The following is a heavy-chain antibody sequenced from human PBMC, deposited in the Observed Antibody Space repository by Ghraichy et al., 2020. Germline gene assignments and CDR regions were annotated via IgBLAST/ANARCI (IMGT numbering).Heavy chain of an antibody. CDR1: GYNFSDFS. Sequence: ASVKVSCKAVGYNFSDFSIHWVRQAPGQGLEGMGWMNPDSGGTSHSQEVAQRFQGRVSMTRDTSVSTAYLELRKVRSDDSAVYYCARASTFGVNSDVVLDFWGQGSLVSVSS. D-gene: IGHD3-3*01. V-gene: IGHV1-2*02. CDR3: ARASTFGVNSDVVLDF. CDR2: MNPDSGGT. J-gene: IGHJ4*02.